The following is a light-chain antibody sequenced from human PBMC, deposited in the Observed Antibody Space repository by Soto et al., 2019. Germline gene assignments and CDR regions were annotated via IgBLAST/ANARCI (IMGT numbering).Light chain of an antibody. CDR1: QGISSY. J-gene: IGKJ1*01. CDR2: AAS. CDR3: QQSFRTLWT. Sequence: DIQMTQSPSSLSASVGDRVTITCRASQGISSYLNWYQQKPGKAPKLLIYAASSLQSGVPSRFSGSGSGTDFTLTISSLQPEDWAQYYCQQSFRTLWTFGQGTKVEIE. V-gene: IGKV1-39*01.